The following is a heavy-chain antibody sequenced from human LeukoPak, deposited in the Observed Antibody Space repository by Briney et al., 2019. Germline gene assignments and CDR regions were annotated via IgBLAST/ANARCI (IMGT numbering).Heavy chain of an antibody. Sequence: SQTLSLTCAISGDSVSSNSAAWNWIRQSPSRGLEWLGRTYYRSKWFNGYAVSVKSRITVYPDTSKNQFSLQLSSVTPEDTAVYFCARGFGYGFDIWGQGTMVTVSS. CDR1: GDSVSSNSAA. D-gene: IGHD3-10*01. CDR3: ARGFGYGFDI. J-gene: IGHJ3*02. V-gene: IGHV6-1*01. CDR2: TYYRSKWFN.